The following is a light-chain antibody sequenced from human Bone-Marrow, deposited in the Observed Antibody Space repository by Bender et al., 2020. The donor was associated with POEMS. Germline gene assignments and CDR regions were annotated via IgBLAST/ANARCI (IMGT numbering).Light chain of an antibody. Sequence: QSALTQPRSVSGSPGQSVTISCTGTSSDVGGYKYVSWYQQHPGRAPKLIIYDVSNRPSGVSDRFSGSKSGNTASLTISGLQTEDEADYYCCSFAGGDTWVFGGGTKLTVL. V-gene: IGLV2-11*01. CDR2: DVS. CDR3: CSFAGGDTWV. J-gene: IGLJ2*01. CDR1: SSDVGGYKY.